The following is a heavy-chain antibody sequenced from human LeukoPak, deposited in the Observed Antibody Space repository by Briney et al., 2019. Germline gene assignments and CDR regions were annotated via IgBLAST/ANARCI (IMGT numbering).Heavy chain of an antibody. CDR3: ARDWVGATPSDAFDI. V-gene: IGHV1-69*05. CDR2: IIPIFGTA. Sequence: SVKVSCKAYGGTFSSYAISWVRQAPGQGLEWMGGIIPIFGTANYAQKFQGRVTITTDESTSTAYMELSSLRSEDTAVYYCARDWVGATPSDAFDIWGQGTMVTVSS. CDR1: GGTFSSYA. D-gene: IGHD1-26*01. J-gene: IGHJ3*02.